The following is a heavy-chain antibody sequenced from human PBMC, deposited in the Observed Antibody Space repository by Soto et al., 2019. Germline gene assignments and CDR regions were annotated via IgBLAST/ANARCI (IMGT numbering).Heavy chain of an antibody. CDR3: ARVHCSGGSCYPRLGMDV. J-gene: IGHJ6*02. CDR2: ITPIFGTA. Sequence: QVQLVQSGAEVKKPGSSVKVSCKASGGTFSSYAISWVRQAPGQGLEWMGGITPIFGTANYAQKFQGRVTITADESTSTAYMELSSLRSEDTAVYYCARVHCSGGSCYPRLGMDVWGQGTTVTVSS. CDR1: GGTFSSYA. D-gene: IGHD2-15*01. V-gene: IGHV1-69*01.